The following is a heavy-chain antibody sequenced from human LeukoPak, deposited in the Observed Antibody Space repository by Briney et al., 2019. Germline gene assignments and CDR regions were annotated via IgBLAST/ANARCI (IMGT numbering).Heavy chain of an antibody. V-gene: IGHV4-59*01. CDR1: GSSISSYY. CDR3: ARDRRYNSTLSGMDV. Sequence: SETLSLTCTVSGSSISSYYWSWIREPPGKGVEWIGYINYSGSTDYDPSLKSRVTISVDTSKTQFSLKLSSLTAADTAIYYCARDRRYNSTLSGMDVWGQGTTVTVSS. D-gene: IGHD2/OR15-2a*01. CDR2: INYSGST. J-gene: IGHJ6*02.